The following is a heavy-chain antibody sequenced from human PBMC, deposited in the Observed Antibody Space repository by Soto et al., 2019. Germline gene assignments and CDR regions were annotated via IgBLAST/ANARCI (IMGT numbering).Heavy chain of an antibody. V-gene: IGHV3-48*01. CDR2: ISSSSSTI. D-gene: IGHD2-2*01. Sequence: GSPPTLSCAASGFTFSSYSMNWVRQAPGKGLEWVSYISSSSSTIYYADSVKGRFTISRDNAKNSLYLQMNSLRAEDTAVYYCASFGYCSSTSCGPTYAFDIWGQGTMVTVSS. CDR3: ASFGYCSSTSCGPTYAFDI. J-gene: IGHJ3*02. CDR1: GFTFSSYS.